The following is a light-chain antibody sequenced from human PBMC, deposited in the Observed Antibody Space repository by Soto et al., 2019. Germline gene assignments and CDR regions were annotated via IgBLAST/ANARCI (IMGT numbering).Light chain of an antibody. Sequence: QSVLTQPASVSGSPGQSIAISCTGASSDVGGYNYVSWYQQHPGKAPRLMIYDVSYRSSGVSDRFSGSKSCNTASLTISGLQAEDEAEYYCSSYTSSSTYVFGTGTKVTVL. CDR1: SSDVGGYNY. CDR3: SSYTSSSTYV. CDR2: DVS. V-gene: IGLV2-14*01. J-gene: IGLJ1*01.